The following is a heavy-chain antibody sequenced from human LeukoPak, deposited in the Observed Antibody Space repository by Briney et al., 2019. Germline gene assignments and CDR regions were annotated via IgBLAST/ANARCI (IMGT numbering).Heavy chain of an antibody. V-gene: IGHV3-20*04. Sequence: GGSLRLSCAASGFTFDDYGMSWVRQAPGKGLEWVSGINWNGGSTGYADSVKGRFTISRDNAKNLLYLQMNSLRAEDTAVYYCARATPYYYYGMDVWGQGTTVTVSS. CDR1: GFTFDDYG. J-gene: IGHJ6*02. CDR3: ARATPYYYYGMDV. CDR2: INWNGGST.